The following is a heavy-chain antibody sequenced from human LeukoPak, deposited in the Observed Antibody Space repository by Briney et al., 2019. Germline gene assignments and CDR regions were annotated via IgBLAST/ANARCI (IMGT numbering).Heavy chain of an antibody. Sequence: PGGSLRLSCAASGFTFSSYAMSWVRQAPGKGLEWVSAISGGGGSTYYADSVKGRFTISRDNSKNTLYLQMNSLRAEDTAVYYCAKDTWDSSGYYYDYWGQGTLVTVSS. CDR2: ISGGGGST. J-gene: IGHJ4*02. CDR1: GFTFSSYA. D-gene: IGHD3-22*01. V-gene: IGHV3-23*01. CDR3: AKDTWDSSGYYYDY.